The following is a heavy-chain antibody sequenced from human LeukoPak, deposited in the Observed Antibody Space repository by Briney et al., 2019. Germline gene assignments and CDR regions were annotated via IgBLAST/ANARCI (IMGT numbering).Heavy chain of an antibody. D-gene: IGHD6-13*01. V-gene: IGHV1-18*01. CDR2: ISAYNGNT. Sequence: ASVKVSCKASGYTFTSYGISWVRQAPGQGLEWMGWISAYNGNTNYAQKLQGRVTMTTDTSTRAYLELRSLRSGDTAVYYCARIAAAATNFDYWGEGTLVTVPS. CDR1: GYTFTSYG. CDR3: ARIAAAATNFDY. J-gene: IGHJ4*02.